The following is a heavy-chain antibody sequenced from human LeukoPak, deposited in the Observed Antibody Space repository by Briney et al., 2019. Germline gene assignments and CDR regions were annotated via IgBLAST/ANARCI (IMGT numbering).Heavy chain of an antibody. CDR2: IKKDGSEM. CDR1: GLIFSSYW. J-gene: IGHJ4*02. Sequence: GGSLRLSCAASGLIFSSYWMSWVRQAPGKGLEWVASIKKDGSEMYYVDSVKGRFTISRDNAKNSLYLQMNSLRAEDTAVYYCARDTGAALDYWGQGTLVTVSS. CDR3: ARDTGAALDY. D-gene: IGHD1-14*01. V-gene: IGHV3-7*01.